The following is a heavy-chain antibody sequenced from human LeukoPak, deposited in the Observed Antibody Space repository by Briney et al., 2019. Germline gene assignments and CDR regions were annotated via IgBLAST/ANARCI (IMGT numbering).Heavy chain of an antibody. CDR2: IYSGGST. CDR1: GFTVSSNY. Sequence: GSLRLSCAASGFTVSSNYMSWVRQAPGKGLEWVSVIYSGGSTYYADSVKGRFTISRDNSKNTLYLQMNSLRAEDTAVYYCARRRGPYSSSLPDYWGQGTLVTVSS. CDR3: ARRRGPYSSSLPDY. V-gene: IGHV3-53*01. D-gene: IGHD6-6*01. J-gene: IGHJ4*02.